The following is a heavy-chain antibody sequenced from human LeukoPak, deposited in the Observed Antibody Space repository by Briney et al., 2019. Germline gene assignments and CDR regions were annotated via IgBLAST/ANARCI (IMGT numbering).Heavy chain of an antibody. CDR3: ARASFMVVSGGDY. J-gene: IGHJ4*02. CDR1: GFTFSSYS. V-gene: IGHV3-21*01. D-gene: IGHD4/OR15-4a*01. Sequence: PGGSLRLSCAASGFTFSSYSMNWVRQAPGKGLEWVSSISSSSSYIYYADSVKGRFTISRDNAKNSLYLQMNSLRAEDTAEYYCARASFMVVSGGDYWGQGTLVTVSS. CDR2: ISSSSSYI.